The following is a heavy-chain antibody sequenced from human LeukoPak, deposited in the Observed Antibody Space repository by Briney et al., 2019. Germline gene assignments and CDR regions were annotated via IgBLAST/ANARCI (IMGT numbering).Heavy chain of an antibody. D-gene: IGHD3-3*01. Sequence: SETLSLTCTVSGGSISSYYWSWIRQPPGKGLEWIGYIYYSGNTNYNPSLKSRVTISVDTSKNQFSLKLSSVTAADTAVYYCARATAGRVTYYDFWSGYYYYYMDVWGKGTTVTVSS. CDR3: ARATAGRVTYYDFWSGYYYYYMDV. J-gene: IGHJ6*03. CDR1: GGSISSYY. V-gene: IGHV4-59*01. CDR2: IYYSGNT.